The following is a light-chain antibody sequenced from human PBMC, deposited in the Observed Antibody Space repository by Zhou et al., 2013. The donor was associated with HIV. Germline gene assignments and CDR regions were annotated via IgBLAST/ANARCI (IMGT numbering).Light chain of an antibody. CDR3: QKLNSFPLT. Sequence: DIQMTQSPSSLSASVGDSVTITCRASQSISAFLNWYQQKPGKAPKLLIYAASSLQSGVPSRFSGSGSGTDFTLTITTLQPEDFATYYCQKLNSFPLTFGGGTKVEIK. CDR2: AAS. J-gene: IGKJ4*01. CDR1: QSISAF. V-gene: IGKV1-39*01.